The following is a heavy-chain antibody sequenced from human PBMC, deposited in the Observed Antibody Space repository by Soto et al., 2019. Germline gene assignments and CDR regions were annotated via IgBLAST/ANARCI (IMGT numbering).Heavy chain of an antibody. Sequence: QVQLVESGGGVVQPGRSLRLSCAASGFTFSTYGMHWVRQAPGKGLEWVAVIWYDGSNEYYADSVKGRFTISRDNSKNTLYLQMNSLRAEDTAVYYCARDGDVGNHQVDYWGQGALVAVSS. CDR2: IWYDGSNE. D-gene: IGHD2-15*01. V-gene: IGHV3-33*01. J-gene: IGHJ4*02. CDR3: ARDGDVGNHQVDY. CDR1: GFTFSTYG.